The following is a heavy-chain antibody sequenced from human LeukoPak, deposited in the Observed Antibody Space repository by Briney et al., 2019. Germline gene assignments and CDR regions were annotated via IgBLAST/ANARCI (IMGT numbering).Heavy chain of an antibody. J-gene: IGHJ4*02. V-gene: IGHV4-39*01. Sequence: SETLSLTCTVSGASISSSSYYWDWIRQPPGKGLEWIASIYYRGSTYDNPSLKSRVTISLDTSKNQFSLKLSSVTAADTAVYYCARGESRYWGQGTLATVSS. CDR1: GASISSSSYY. D-gene: IGHD3-16*01. CDR2: IYYRGST. CDR3: ARGESRY.